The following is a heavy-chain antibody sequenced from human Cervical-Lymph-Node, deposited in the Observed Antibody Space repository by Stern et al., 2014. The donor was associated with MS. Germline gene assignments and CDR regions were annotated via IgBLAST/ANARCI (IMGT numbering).Heavy chain of an antibody. CDR1: GFSLSTRGVG. CDR2: IYWDDDK. D-gene: IGHD1-14*01. J-gene: IGHJ5*02. V-gene: IGHV2-5*02. Sequence: QVTLKESGPTLVKPTQTLTLTCTFSGFSLSTRGVGVGWIRQTPGKAPEWLAIIYWDDDKRYSPSFKNRVTNNKDTTKNQGGLAMAHVDPEGPATYFCAPRTSLPVNLASNWFDPWGQGLLVTVSS. CDR3: APRTSLPVNLASNWFDP.